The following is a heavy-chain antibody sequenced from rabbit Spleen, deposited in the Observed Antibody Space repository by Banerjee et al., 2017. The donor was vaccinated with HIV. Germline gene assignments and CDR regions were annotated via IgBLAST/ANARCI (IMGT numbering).Heavy chain of an antibody. J-gene: IGHJ6*01. CDR1: GVSFSSSSY. Sequence: QSLEESGGDQVKPGASLTLTCTASGVSFSSSSYMCWVRQAPGKGLEWIACIDIGSSGFTYFATWAKGRFTCSKTSSTTVTLQMTRLTAADTATYFCARDTGSSFSTYGMDLWGPGTLVTVS. V-gene: IGHV1S40*01. CDR3: ARDTGSSFSTYGMDL. D-gene: IGHD8-1*01. CDR2: IDIGSSGFT.